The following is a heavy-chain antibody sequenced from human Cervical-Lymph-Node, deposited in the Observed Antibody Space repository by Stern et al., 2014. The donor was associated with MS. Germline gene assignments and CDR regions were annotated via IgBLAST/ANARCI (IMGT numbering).Heavy chain of an antibody. V-gene: IGHV3-30*18. J-gene: IGHJ5*01. D-gene: IGHD5-24*01. CDR3: AKRRDGFNYLAS. CDR2: ISSDGTEE. CDR1: GFTFSSYG. Sequence: VQLVESGGGVVQPGRALGLSCSASGFTFSSYGMHWVRQIPGKGLEWGALISSDGTEEFYADSVKGRFTISRDNSKKTLYLQMNGLRAEDTAVYSCAKRRDGFNYLASWGQGTLVTVSS.